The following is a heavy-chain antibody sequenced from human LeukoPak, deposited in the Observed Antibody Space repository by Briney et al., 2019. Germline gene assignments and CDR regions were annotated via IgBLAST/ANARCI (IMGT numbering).Heavy chain of an antibody. J-gene: IGHJ5*02. Sequence: ASVNVSCKASGNDFSDFYFNWVRQAPGRGLAWVEWINPHSRATHYEQRFRGSVTLEESISTGYMELNSLPSDDTAVYYCVTTSVTQPRDPWGQGTLVTVSS. CDR3: VTTSVTQPRDP. D-gene: IGHD5/OR15-5a*01. CDR2: INPHSRAT. V-gene: IGHV1-2*02. CDR1: GNDFSDFY.